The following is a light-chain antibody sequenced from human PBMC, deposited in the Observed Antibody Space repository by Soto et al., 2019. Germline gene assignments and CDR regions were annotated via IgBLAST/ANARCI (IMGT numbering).Light chain of an antibody. CDR1: SSDVGAYNY. CDR3: CSYTTSSTYV. Sequence: QSALTQPASESGSPGQSIAISCTGTSSDVGAYNYVSWYQQHPGKAPKLMIYDVNNRPSGVSNRFSGSKSGNTASLTISGLQAEDEADYYCCSYTTSSTYVFGTGTKVTVL. J-gene: IGLJ1*01. CDR2: DVN. V-gene: IGLV2-14*03.